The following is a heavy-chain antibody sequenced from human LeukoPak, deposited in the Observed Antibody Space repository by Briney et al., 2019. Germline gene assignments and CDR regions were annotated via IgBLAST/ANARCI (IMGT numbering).Heavy chain of an antibody. Sequence: ASVKVSCKASGYTFTGYYMHWVRQAPGRGLEWMGWINPNSGGTNYAQKFQGRVTMTRDTSISTAYMELSRLRSDDTAVYYCARVLAPRAGYLHYWGQGTLVTVSS. D-gene: IGHD3-9*01. V-gene: IGHV1-2*02. CDR3: ARVLAPRAGYLHY. J-gene: IGHJ4*02. CDR1: GYTFTGYY. CDR2: INPNSGGT.